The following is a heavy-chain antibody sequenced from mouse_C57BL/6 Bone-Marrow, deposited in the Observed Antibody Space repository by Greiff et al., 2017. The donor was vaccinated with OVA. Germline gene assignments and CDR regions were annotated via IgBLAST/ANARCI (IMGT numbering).Heavy chain of an antibody. CDR2: ISWDDDK. V-gene: IGHV8-12*01. CDR1: GFSLSTSGMG. CDR3: ARRARGGWFAY. Sequence: QVTLKECGPGILQSSQTLSLTCSFSGFSLSTSGMGVSWIRQPSGKGLEWLAHISWDDDKRSNPSLKRRLTISKDTSRTQVFLKITSVDTADTATYYCARRARGGWFAYWGQGTLVTVSA. J-gene: IGHJ3*01.